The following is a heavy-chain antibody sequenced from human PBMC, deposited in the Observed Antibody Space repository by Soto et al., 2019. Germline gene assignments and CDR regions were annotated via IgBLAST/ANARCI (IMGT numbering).Heavy chain of an antibody. CDR3: AKALRGGRGYMYYYYGLDV. V-gene: IGHV3-23*01. Sequence: EVQLLESGGGLVQPGGSLRLSCAASGFTFSNYAMTWVRQAPGKGLEWVSALSASGATTYYADSVKGRFTISRDNSQNTLHLQVNSLGAEDTALYYCAKALRGGRGYMYYYYGLDVWGQGTTVTVSS. CDR1: GFTFSNYA. D-gene: IGHD5-12*01. J-gene: IGHJ6*02. CDR2: LSASGATT.